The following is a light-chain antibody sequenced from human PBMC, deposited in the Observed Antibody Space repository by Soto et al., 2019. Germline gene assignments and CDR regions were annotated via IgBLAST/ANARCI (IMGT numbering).Light chain of an antibody. CDR1: QSVNSNY. V-gene: IGKV3-20*01. Sequence: EIVLTQSPGTLSLSPGERATLSCRASQSVNSNYLVWYQQNPGQAPRLXXYGSSIRATGIPDRFSGSGSGTDLTLTISRLEPEDFAVYYCQQYAGSLSWTFGQGTKVDIK. CDR2: GSS. CDR3: QQYAGSLSWT. J-gene: IGKJ1*01.